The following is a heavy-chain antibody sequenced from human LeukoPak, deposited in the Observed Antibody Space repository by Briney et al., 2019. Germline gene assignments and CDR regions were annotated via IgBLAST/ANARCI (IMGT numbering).Heavy chain of an antibody. CDR1: GGSISSSSYY. CDR2: IYYSGST. Sequence: PSETLSLTCTVSGGSISSSSYYWGWIRQPPGKGLEWIGSIYYSGSTYYNPSLKSRVTISVDTSKNQFSLKLSSVTAADTAVYYCARSNWNYVGWLDPWGQGTLVTVSS. CDR3: ARSNWNYVGWLDP. D-gene: IGHD1-7*01. J-gene: IGHJ5*02. V-gene: IGHV4-39*07.